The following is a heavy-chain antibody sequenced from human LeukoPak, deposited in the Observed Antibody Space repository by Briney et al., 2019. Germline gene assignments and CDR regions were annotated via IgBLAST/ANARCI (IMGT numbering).Heavy chain of an antibody. J-gene: IGHJ6*02. Sequence: PGGSLRLSCAASGFTFSSYSMNWVRQAPGKGLEWVSSISSSSYIYYADSVKGRFTISRDNAKNSLYLQMNSLRAEDTAVYYCAREGTYYYDSSGPGLYYGMDVWGQGTTVTVSS. CDR1: GFTFSSYS. D-gene: IGHD3-22*01. CDR2: ISSSSYI. V-gene: IGHV3-21*01. CDR3: AREGTYYYDSSGPGLYYGMDV.